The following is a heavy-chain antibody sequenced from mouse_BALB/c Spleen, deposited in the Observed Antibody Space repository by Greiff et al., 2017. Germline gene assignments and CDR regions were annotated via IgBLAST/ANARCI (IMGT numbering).Heavy chain of an antibody. D-gene: IGHD2-4*01. Sequence: EVHLVESGGGLVQPGGSRKLSCAASGFTFSSFGMHWVRQAPEKGLEWVAYISSGSSTIYYADTVKGRFTISRDNPKNTLFLQMTSLRSEDTAMYYCARSSYYDYDGCAYWGQGTLVTVSA. CDR3: ARSSYYDYDGCAY. V-gene: IGHV5-17*02. CDR1: GFTFSSFG. CDR2: ISSGSSTI. J-gene: IGHJ3*01.